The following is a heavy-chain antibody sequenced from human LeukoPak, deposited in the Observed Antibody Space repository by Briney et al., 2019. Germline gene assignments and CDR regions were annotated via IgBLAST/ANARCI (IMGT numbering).Heavy chain of an antibody. CDR1: GYTFTSYG. D-gene: IGHD3-9*01. CDR2: ISAYNGNT. J-gene: IGHJ4*02. CDR3: ATGRELRYFDWPFFY. Sequence: ASVKVSCKASGYTFTSYGISWVRQAPGQGLEWMGWISAYNGNTNYAQKLQGRVTMTTDTSTSTAYMELRSLRSDDTAVYYCATGRELRYFDWPFFYWGQGTLVTVSS. V-gene: IGHV1-18*01.